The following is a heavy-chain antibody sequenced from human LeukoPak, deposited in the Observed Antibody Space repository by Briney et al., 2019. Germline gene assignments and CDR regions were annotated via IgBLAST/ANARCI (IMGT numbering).Heavy chain of an antibody. D-gene: IGHD3-3*01. J-gene: IGHJ5*02. Sequence: PSETLSLTCTVSGGSISSHYWSWIRQPPGKGLEWIGYIYYSGSTNYNPSLKSRVTISVDTSKNQFSLKLSSVTAADTAVYYCARVAGVTICGVVIKNNWFDPCGQGTLVTVSS. CDR1: GGSISSHY. V-gene: IGHV4-59*11. CDR3: ARVAGVTICGVVIKNNWFDP. CDR2: IYYSGST.